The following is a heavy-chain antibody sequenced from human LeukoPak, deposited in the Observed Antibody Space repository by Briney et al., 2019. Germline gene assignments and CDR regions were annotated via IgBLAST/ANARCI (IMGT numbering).Heavy chain of an antibody. CDR1: GGSINY. CDR2: IYYSGTT. CDR3: ASSYVWGSYRYTPDDAFDI. D-gene: IGHD3-16*02. Sequence: PSETLSLTCTVSGGSINYGGWIRQPPGKGLEWIGSIYYSGTTYYNPSLKSRVTIFVDTSKNQFSLKLSSVTAADTAVYYCASSYVWGSYRYTPDDAFDIWGQGTMVTVSS. J-gene: IGHJ3*02. V-gene: IGHV4-39*01.